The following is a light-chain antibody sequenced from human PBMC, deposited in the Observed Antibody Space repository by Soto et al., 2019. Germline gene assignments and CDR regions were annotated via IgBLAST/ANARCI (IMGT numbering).Light chain of an antibody. J-gene: IGLJ2*01. CDR1: SNFGASYD. Sequence: QSVLTQPPSVSGAPGQRVTISCTGSSNFGASYDVHWYQQLPGTAPKLLIYGNNNRPSGVPDRFSGSKSGSSASLAITDLQADDEADYYCQSYDSGTVFGGGTKGPS. CDR3: QSYDSGTV. V-gene: IGLV1-40*01. CDR2: GNN.